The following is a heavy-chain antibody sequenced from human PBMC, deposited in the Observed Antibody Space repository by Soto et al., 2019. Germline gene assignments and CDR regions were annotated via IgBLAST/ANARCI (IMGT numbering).Heavy chain of an antibody. J-gene: IGHJ4*02. V-gene: IGHV1-46*01. Sequence: QVQLVQSGAEVKKPGASVKVSCKASGYTFTSYYIHWVRQAPGQGLEWMGIINPSGGSTSYAQKFRGRVTMTRDTSTSTVYMELSSLRSEDTAVYYCARDLLAVASTYCGGDCSDYWGQGTLVTVSS. CDR2: INPSGGST. CDR3: ARDLLAVASTYCGGDCSDY. D-gene: IGHD2-21*02. CDR1: GYTFTSYY.